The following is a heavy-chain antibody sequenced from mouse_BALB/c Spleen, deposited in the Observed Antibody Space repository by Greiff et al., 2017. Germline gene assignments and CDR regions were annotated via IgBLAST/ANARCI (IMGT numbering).Heavy chain of an antibody. Sequence: VQLQQSGAELVRSGASVKLSCTASGFNIKDYYMHWVKQRPEQGLEWIGWIDPENGDTEYAPKFQGKATMTADTSSNTAYLQLSSLTSEDTAVYYCNAITGTGWYFDVWGAGTTVTVSS. V-gene: IGHV14-4*02. J-gene: IGHJ1*01. CDR2: IDPENGDT. CDR1: GFNIKDYY. D-gene: IGHD4-1*01. CDR3: NAITGTGWYFDV.